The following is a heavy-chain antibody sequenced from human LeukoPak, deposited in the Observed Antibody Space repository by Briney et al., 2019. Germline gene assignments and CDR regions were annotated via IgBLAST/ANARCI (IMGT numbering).Heavy chain of an antibody. CDR3: CSETELPAAKGGDYYYYMDV. D-gene: IGHD2-2*01. CDR2: IIPIFGTA. Sequence: SVKVSCKASGGTFSSYAISWVRQAPGQGLEWMGGIIPIFGTANYAQKFQGRVTITTDESTSTAYMELSSLRSEDTAVYYCCSETELPAAKGGDYYYYMDVWGKGTTVTVSS. J-gene: IGHJ6*03. V-gene: IGHV1-69*05. CDR1: GGTFSSYA.